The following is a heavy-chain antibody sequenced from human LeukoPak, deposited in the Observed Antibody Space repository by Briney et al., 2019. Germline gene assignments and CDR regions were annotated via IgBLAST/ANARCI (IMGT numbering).Heavy chain of an antibody. CDR3: ARLPYYYDSSGYYYFSFDY. D-gene: IGHD3-22*01. CDR1: GGSISSYY. J-gene: IGHJ4*02. Sequence: AETLSLTCTVSGGSISSYYWSWIRQPAGKGLEWIARIYSSGSTNYNPSLKSRVTISVDTSKNQFSLKLSSVTAADTAVYYCARLPYYYDSSGYYYFSFDYWGQGTLVTVSS. CDR2: IYSSGST. V-gene: IGHV4-4*07.